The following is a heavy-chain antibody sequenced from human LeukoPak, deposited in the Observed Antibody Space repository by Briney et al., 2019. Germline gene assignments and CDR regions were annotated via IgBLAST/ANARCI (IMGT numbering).Heavy chain of an antibody. CDR3: ARDQGGYYDSSDYYEDDY. V-gene: IGHV4-39*07. Sequence: PSETLSLTCTVSGGTISSSSYYWGWIRQPPGKGLEWIGSIYYSGSTYYNPSLKSRVTISVDTSKNQFSLKLSSVTAADTAVYYCARDQGGYYDSSDYYEDDYWGQGTLVIVSS. D-gene: IGHD3-22*01. J-gene: IGHJ4*02. CDR1: GGTISSSSYY. CDR2: IYYSGST.